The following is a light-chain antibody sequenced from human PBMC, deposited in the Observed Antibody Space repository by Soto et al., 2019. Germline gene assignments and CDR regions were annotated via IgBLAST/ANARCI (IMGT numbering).Light chain of an antibody. J-gene: IGKJ3*01. V-gene: IGKV2-28*01. CDR1: QSLLHSNGYNY. CDR3: MHDLDTPN. Sequence: DIVMTQSPLSLPVTPGEPASISCRSSQSLLHSNGYNYLDWYVQKPGQSLQLLVSLGSNRASGVPDRFSGSGSATDYTLSISRVEAEDVEVYYCMHDLDTPNFGPWTKVDSK. CDR2: LGS.